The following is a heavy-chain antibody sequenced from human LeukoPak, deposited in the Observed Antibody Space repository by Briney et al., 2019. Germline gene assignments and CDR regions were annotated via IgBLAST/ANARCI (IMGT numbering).Heavy chain of an antibody. V-gene: IGHV3-23*01. D-gene: IGHD2-8*01. CDR3: ANSATGVTRAFDI. CDR1: GFTFSSYA. J-gene: IGHJ3*02. Sequence: GGSLRLSCAASGFTFSSYAMSWVRQAPGKGLEWVSAITGGGSSTFYADSVNGRFAISRDNSKNTLYLQMNSLRAEGTAVYYCANSATGVTRAFDIWGQGTMVTVSS. CDR2: ITGGGSST.